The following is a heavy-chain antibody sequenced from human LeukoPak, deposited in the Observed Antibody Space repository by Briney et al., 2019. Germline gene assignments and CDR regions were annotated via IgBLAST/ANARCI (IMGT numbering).Heavy chain of an antibody. V-gene: IGHV3-23*01. J-gene: IGHJ4*02. D-gene: IGHD3-10*01. Sequence: PRGSLRLSCAASGFTFSNYAMSWVRQAPGKGLEWVSTMSGSGGSAYYADSVKGRFTISRDNSKNTLFLQMNSLRAEDTAVYYCAKENLDSGNNWSQGTLVTVSS. CDR3: AKENLDSGNN. CDR2: MSGSGGSA. CDR1: GFTFSNYA.